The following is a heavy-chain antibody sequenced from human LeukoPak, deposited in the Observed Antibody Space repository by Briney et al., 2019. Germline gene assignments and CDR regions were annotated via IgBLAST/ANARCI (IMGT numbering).Heavy chain of an antibody. J-gene: IGHJ4*02. V-gene: IGHV3-30*03. CDR1: GFTFSSYG. CDR2: ISYDGGDK. Sequence: PGGSLRLSCAASGFTFSSYGMHWVRQAPGKGLEWVAVISYDGGDKYYADSVKGRFTVSRSNSRNTLFLQMNSLRAEDTAVYYCASGTYLYYFDYWGQGTLVTVSP. D-gene: IGHD1-26*01. CDR3: ASGTYLYYFDY.